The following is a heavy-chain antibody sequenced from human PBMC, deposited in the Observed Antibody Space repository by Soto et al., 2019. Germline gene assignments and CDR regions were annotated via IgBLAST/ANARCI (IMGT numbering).Heavy chain of an antibody. D-gene: IGHD6-13*01. CDR1: GFSFSSYD. CDR3: ARGYGSSRDLGY. CDR2: ICYDGSNK. V-gene: IGHV3-33*01. J-gene: IGHJ4*02. Sequence: QVQLVESGGGVVQPGTSLRLSCAASGFSFSSYDIHWVRQAPGKGLEWVAVICYDGSNKYYADSVKGRFTISRDNAKNPLYLQMNSLRADDPAVYDCARGYGSSRDLGYWGQGTLGTVAA.